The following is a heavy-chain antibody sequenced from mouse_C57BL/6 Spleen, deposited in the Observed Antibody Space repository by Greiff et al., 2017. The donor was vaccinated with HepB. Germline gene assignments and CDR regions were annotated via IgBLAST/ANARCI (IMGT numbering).Heavy chain of an antibody. CDR3: ARRGDYGKGGFAY. V-gene: IGHV1-64*01. Sequence: VQLQQSGAELVKPGASVKLSCKASGYTFTSYWMHWVKQRPGQGLEWIGMIHPNSGSTNYNEKFKSEATLTVDKSSSTAYMQLSSLTSEDSAVYYCARRGDYGKGGFAYWGQGTLVTVSA. J-gene: IGHJ3*01. D-gene: IGHD2-1*01. CDR1: GYTFTSYW. CDR2: IHPNSGST.